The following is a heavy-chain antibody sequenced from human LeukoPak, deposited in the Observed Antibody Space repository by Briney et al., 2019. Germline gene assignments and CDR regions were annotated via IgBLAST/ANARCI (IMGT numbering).Heavy chain of an antibody. Sequence: PGGSLRLSCAASGFTFSSYWMSWVRQAPGKGLGWVAKIKQDGSEKYYVDSVKGRFTISRDNAKNSLYLQMNSLRAEDTAVYYCARDGGSGSYYKGVYWGQGTLVTVSS. J-gene: IGHJ4*02. CDR2: IKQDGSEK. V-gene: IGHV3-7*01. D-gene: IGHD3-10*01. CDR3: ARDGGSGSYYKGVY. CDR1: GFTFSSYW.